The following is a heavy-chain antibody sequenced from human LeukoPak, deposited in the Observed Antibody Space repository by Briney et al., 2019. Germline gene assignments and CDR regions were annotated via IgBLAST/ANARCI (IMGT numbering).Heavy chain of an antibody. Sequence: SKTRSFTSAFKVGSSGVYYWTWTRNPPGKGREWIGEINHSGSTNYNPSLKSRVTISVDTSKNQFSLKLSSVTAADTAVYYCARGGSGWYWDYWGQGTLVTVSS. CDR2: INHSGST. V-gene: IGHV4-34*01. D-gene: IGHD6-19*01. CDR3: ARGGSGWYWDY. J-gene: IGHJ4*02. CDR1: VGSSGVYY.